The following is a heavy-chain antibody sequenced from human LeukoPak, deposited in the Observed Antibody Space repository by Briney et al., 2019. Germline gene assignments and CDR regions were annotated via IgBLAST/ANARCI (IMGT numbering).Heavy chain of an antibody. CDR1: GFTFSSYW. CDR3: AKSPYARRYYDILTGYRTTYFDY. Sequence: GGSLRLSCAASGFTFSSYWMSWVRQAPGKGLEWVANIKQDGSEKYYVDSVKGRFTISRDNAKNSLYLQMNSLRAEDTAVYYCAKSPYARRYYDILTGYRTTYFDYWGQGTLVTVSS. D-gene: IGHD3-9*01. V-gene: IGHV3-7*01. CDR2: IKQDGSEK. J-gene: IGHJ4*02.